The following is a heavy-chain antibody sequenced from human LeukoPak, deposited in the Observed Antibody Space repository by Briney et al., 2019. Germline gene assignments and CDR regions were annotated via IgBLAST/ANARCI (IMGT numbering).Heavy chain of an antibody. CDR2: ISYDGSNK. CDR3: AKGSDYYDSSGYYVGAFDI. D-gene: IGHD3-22*01. V-gene: IGHV3-30*18. Sequence: GGSLRLSCAASGFTFSSYGMHWVRQAPGKGLEWVAVISYDGSNKYYADSVKGRFTISRDNSKNTLYLQMNSLRAEDTAVYYCAKGSDYYDSSGYYVGAFDIWGQGTMVTVSS. J-gene: IGHJ3*02. CDR1: GFTFSSYG.